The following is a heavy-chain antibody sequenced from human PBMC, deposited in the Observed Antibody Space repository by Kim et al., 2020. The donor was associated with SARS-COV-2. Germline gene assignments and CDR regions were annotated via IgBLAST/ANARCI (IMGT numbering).Heavy chain of an antibody. Sequence: ASVKVSCKASGYTFTSYGISWVRQAPGQGLEWMGWISAYNGNTNYAQKLQGRVTMTTDTSTSTAYMELRSLRSDDTAVYYCARDDYGVATLGYYYGMDVWGQGTTVTVSS. CDR1: GYTFTSYG. D-gene: IGHD4-17*01. CDR2: ISAYNGNT. CDR3: ARDDYGVATLGYYYGMDV. V-gene: IGHV1-18*01. J-gene: IGHJ6*02.